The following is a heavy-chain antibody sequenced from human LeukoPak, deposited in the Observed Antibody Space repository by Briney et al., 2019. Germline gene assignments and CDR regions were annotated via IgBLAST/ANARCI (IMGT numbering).Heavy chain of an antibody. CDR1: GFTFINYW. V-gene: IGHV3-7*01. CDR3: ARDRTVWDYDASGYGMDV. Sequence: PGGSLRLSCAASGFTFINYWMTWVRQAPGKGLEWVASIKQEGEEKHHVDSVKGRFTISRDNSKNSLYLQMNRLRAEDTAVYYCARDRTVWDYDASGYGMDVWGQGTTVTVS. J-gene: IGHJ6*02. CDR2: IKQEGEEK. D-gene: IGHD4/OR15-4a*01.